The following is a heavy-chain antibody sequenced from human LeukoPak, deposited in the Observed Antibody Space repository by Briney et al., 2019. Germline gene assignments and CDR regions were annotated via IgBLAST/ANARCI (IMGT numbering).Heavy chain of an antibody. CDR3: AIRLRGAAGHFDY. V-gene: IGHV5-10-1*01. D-gene: IGHD6-13*01. CDR1: GYSFTSYW. CDR2: IDPSDSYT. J-gene: IGHJ4*02. Sequence: GESLKISCKGSGYSFTSYWISWVRQMPGKGLEWMGRIDPSDSYTNYSPSFQGHVTISADKSISTAYLQWSSLKASDTAMYYCAIRLRGAAGHFDYWGQGTLVTVSS.